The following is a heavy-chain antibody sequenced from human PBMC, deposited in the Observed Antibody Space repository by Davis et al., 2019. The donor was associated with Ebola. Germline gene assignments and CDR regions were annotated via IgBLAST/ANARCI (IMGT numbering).Heavy chain of an antibody. Sequence: GESLKISCAASGFTFSSYGMHWVRQAPGKGLEWVAVIWYDGSNKYYADSVKGRFTISRDNAKNSLYLQMNSLIAEDTAVYYCARDRGFFWFDPWGQGTLVTVSS. D-gene: IGHD1-26*01. CDR3: ARDRGFFWFDP. V-gene: IGHV3-33*01. CDR1: GFTFSSYG. CDR2: IWYDGSNK. J-gene: IGHJ5*02.